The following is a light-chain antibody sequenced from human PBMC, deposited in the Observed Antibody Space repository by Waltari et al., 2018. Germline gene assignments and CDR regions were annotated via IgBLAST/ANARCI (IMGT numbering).Light chain of an antibody. J-gene: IGKJ1*01. Sequence: IEMTQSPATLSVSPGERATLSRRANHNVGTKLAWYQQKPGLAPRPLIYDAFTRATGIPARFSGSGSGTEFTLTISSLQSEDLALYHCRQYHYWPPWTFGQGTKVEVK. V-gene: IGKV3-15*01. CDR1: HNVGTK. CDR2: DAF. CDR3: RQYHYWPPWT.